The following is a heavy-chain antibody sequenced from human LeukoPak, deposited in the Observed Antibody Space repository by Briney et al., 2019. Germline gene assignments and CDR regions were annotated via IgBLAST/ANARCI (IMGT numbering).Heavy chain of an antibody. V-gene: IGHV3-9*01. CDR2: ISWNSGSI. D-gene: IGHD3/OR15-3a*01. CDR3: AKVVLVITPPRAHDAFDI. CDR1: GFTFDDYA. Sequence: PGGSLRLSCAASGFTFDDYAMHWVRQAPGKGLEWVSGISWNSGSIGYADSVKGRFTLSRDNAKNSLYLQMNSLRAEDTALYYCAKVVLVITPPRAHDAFDIWGQGTMVTVSS. J-gene: IGHJ3*02.